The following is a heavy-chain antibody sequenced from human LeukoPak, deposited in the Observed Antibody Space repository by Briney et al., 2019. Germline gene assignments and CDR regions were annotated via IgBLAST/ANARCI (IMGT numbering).Heavy chain of an antibody. V-gene: IGHV3-30*18. Sequence: GRSLRLSCAASGFTFSSYGVHWVRQAPGKGLEWVAVISYDGSNKYYADSVKGRFTISRDNSKNTLYLQMNSLRAEDTAVYYCAKKGGGAAAGYYYYYGMDVWGQGTTVTVSS. D-gene: IGHD6-13*01. CDR2: ISYDGSNK. CDR1: GFTFSSYG. CDR3: AKKGGGAAAGYYYYYGMDV. J-gene: IGHJ6*02.